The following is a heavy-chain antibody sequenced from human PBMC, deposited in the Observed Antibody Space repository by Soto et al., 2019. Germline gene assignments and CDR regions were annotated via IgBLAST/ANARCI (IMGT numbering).Heavy chain of an antibody. D-gene: IGHD3-9*01. J-gene: IGHJ4*02. CDR3: AKDSDDLLTVRQGY. CDR1: GFTFTTSG. Sequence: QVQLVESGGGVVQPGRSLRLSCAASGFTFTTSGMHWVRQAPGKGLEWVALISSGGSNSYYADSVKGRFTISRDNSKNMLYLQMHSLRPEDKALYYCAKDSDDLLTVRQGYWGQGTLVPVSS. V-gene: IGHV3-30*18. CDR2: ISSGGSNS.